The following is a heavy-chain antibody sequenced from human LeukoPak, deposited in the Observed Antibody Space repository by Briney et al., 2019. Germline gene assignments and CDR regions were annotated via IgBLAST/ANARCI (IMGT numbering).Heavy chain of an antibody. Sequence: GRSLRLSCSASGFTFSDYYMSWIRQAPGKGLEWVSYISSSGSTIYYADSVKGRFTISRDNAKNSLYLQMNSLRAEDTAVYYCARGSTLGYFDYWGQGTLVTVSS. V-gene: IGHV3-11*04. CDR1: GFTFSDYY. J-gene: IGHJ4*02. D-gene: IGHD2-2*01. CDR2: ISSSGSTI. CDR3: ARGSTLGYFDY.